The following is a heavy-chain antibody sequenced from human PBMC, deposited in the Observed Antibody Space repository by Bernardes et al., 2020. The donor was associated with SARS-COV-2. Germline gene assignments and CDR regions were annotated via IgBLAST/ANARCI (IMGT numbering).Heavy chain of an antibody. CDR2: ISGSGGST. CDR1: GLSFSSHA. CDR3: AKCVVGYYAVDV. V-gene: IGHV3-23*01. Sequence: GGSLRLSCVASGLSFSSHAMTWVRQAPGKGLEWVSGISGSGGSTYYADSVKGRFTISRDNSKNTLFLQMNSLRAEDTAVYYCAKCVVGYYAVDVWGQGTTVTVSS. J-gene: IGHJ6*02. D-gene: IGHD2-15*01.